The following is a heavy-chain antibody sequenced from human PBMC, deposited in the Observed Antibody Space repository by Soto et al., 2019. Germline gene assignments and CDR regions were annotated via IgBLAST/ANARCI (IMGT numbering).Heavy chain of an antibody. J-gene: IGHJ4*02. CDR2: IYYSGST. D-gene: IGHD3-22*01. V-gene: IGHV4-59*01. CDR1: GGSISSYY. CDR3: ARDGAGDSSGYYPFDY. Sequence: SETLSLTCTVSGGSISSYYWSWIRQPPGKGLEWIGYIYYSGSTNYNPSLKSRVTISVDTSKNQFSLKLSSVTAADTAVYYCARDGAGDSSGYYPFDYWGQGTLVTVS.